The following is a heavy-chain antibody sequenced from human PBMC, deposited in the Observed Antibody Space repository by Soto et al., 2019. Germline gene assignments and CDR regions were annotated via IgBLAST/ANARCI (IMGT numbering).Heavy chain of an antibody. CDR1: GFTFSSYG. CDR3: TREAIDMDY. V-gene: IGHV3-30*03. J-gene: IGHJ4*02. CDR2: ISYDGSNK. D-gene: IGHD2-2*02. Sequence: GGSLRLSCAASGFTFSSYGMHWVRQAPGKGLEWVAVISYDGSNKYYADSVKGRFTISRDNSKNTLYLQMNSLRAEDTAVYYCTREAIDMDYWGQGTLVTVSS.